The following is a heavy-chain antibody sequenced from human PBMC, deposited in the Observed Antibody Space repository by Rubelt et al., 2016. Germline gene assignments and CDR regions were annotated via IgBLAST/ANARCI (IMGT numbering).Heavy chain of an antibody. D-gene: IGHD5-12*01. Sequence: EVQLVESGGGLVQPGGSLRLSCAASGFSFSDYAMSWVRQAPGKGLEWVSTISGSGPSTFYADSVKGRFTISRDNPKNTLYLQMNSLRAEDTAVYYCAKDRGYSGDGSSAAHYWGQGTLVT. CDR2: ISGSGPST. CDR3: AKDRGYSGDGSSAAHY. V-gene: IGHV3-23*04. CDR1: GFSFSDYA. J-gene: IGHJ4*02.